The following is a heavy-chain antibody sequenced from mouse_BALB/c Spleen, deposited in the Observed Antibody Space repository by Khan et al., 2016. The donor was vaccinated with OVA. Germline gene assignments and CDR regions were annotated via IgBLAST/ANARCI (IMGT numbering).Heavy chain of an antibody. J-gene: IGHJ2*01. V-gene: IGHV5-17*02. CDR1: GFTFSSFG. CDR2: ISGDSSTI. Sequence: EVELVESGGGLVQPGGSRKLSCVASGFTFSSFGMHWVRQAPEKGLEWVAYISGDSSTIYYTDTVKGRFTISRDNPKNTLFLQMTSLSSEDMAMYYCARSYFYGYYFDQWGQGTTLTVSS. D-gene: IGHD1-1*01. CDR3: ARSYFYGYYFDQ.